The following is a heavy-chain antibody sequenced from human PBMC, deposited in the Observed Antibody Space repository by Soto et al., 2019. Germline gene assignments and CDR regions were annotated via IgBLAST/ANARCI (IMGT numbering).Heavy chain of an antibody. V-gene: IGHV3-7*04. Sequence: EVQLVESGGGLVQPGGSLRLSCAASGFTFSCYWMSWVRQAPGKELEWVANIKQDGSEKYYVDSVKGRFTISRDNAKNSLYLQMNSLRAEDTAVYYCARYLGYCSGGSCSPFDYWGQGTLVTVSS. CDR3: ARYLGYCSGGSCSPFDY. CDR1: GFTFSCYW. J-gene: IGHJ4*02. CDR2: IKQDGSEK. D-gene: IGHD2-15*01.